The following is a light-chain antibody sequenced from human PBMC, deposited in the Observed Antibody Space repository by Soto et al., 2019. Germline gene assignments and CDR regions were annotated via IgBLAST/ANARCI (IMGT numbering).Light chain of an antibody. Sequence: QLVLTQSPSASASLGASVKLTCTLSSGHSSYAIAWHQQQPEKGPRYLMKLDSDGSHTKGDAIPDRFSGSSSGAERYLTISSPQSEDEADSYCQTWGTGMHVVFGGGTKLTVL. CDR3: QTWGTGMHVV. V-gene: IGLV4-69*01. CDR2: LDSDGSH. J-gene: IGLJ2*01. CDR1: SGHSSYA.